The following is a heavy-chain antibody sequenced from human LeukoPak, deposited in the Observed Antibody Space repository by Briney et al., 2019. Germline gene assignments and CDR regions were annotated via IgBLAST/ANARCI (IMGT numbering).Heavy chain of an antibody. CDR3: ARIFDS. CDR1: GGSVSTSDYY. Sequence: SETLSLTCTVFGGSVSTSDYYWGWIRQTPGKGLEWIGDIFYNGKTNYNPSLKGRVTISIDTSKNQFSLKLPSVTAADTAVYYCARIFDSWGQGTLVTVSS. V-gene: IGHV4-39*07. J-gene: IGHJ4*02. CDR2: IFYNGKT.